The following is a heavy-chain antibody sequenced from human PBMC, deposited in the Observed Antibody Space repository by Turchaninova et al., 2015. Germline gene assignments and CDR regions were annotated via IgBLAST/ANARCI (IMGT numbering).Heavy chain of an antibody. CDR1: GFSLSTSGVG. V-gene: IGHV2-5*02. CDR3: AHRPLRSSTGYYYYFDY. D-gene: IGHD3-22*01. J-gene: IGHJ4*02. CDR2: IYWDDDK. Sequence: QITLKESGPTLVKPTQTLTLTCTFSGFSLSTSGVGVGWIRQHPGQAPEWLALIYWDDDKRDSPSLKTRLTITKDTSNNQVVLTMTNMDPVDTATYYCAHRPLRSSTGYYYYFDYWGQGTQVTVSS.